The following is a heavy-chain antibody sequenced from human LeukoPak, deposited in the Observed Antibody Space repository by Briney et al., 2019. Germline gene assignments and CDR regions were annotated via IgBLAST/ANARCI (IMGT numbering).Heavy chain of an antibody. CDR1: GFTFSSYS. CDR3: ARDLRRADC. D-gene: IGHD2-21*01. Sequence: GGSLRLSCAASGFTFSSYSMNWVRQAPGKGLEWASSISSSSSYIYYADSVKGRFTISRDNAENSLYLQMNSLRAEDTAVYYCARDLRRADCWGQGTLVTVSS. J-gene: IGHJ4*02. CDR2: ISSSSSYI. V-gene: IGHV3-21*01.